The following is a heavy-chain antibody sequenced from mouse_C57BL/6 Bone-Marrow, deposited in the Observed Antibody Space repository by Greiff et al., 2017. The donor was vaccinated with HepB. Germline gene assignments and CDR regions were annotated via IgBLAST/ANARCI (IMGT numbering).Heavy chain of an antibody. CDR2: IYPGSGST. CDR1: GYTFTSYW. J-gene: IGHJ4*01. D-gene: IGHD3-1*01. V-gene: IGHV1-55*01. Sequence: QVQLQQPGAELVKPGASVKMSCKASGYTFTSYWITWVKQRPGQGLEWIGDIYPGSGSTNYNEKFKSKATLTVDTSSSTAYMQLSSLTSEDAAVYYCARWGSAERYAMDYWGQGTSVTVSS. CDR3: ARWGSAERYAMDY.